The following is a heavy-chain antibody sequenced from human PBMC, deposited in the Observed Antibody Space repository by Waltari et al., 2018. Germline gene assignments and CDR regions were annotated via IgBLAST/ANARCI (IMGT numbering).Heavy chain of an antibody. CDR2: IKQDGSEK. Sequence: EVQLVESGGGLVQPGGSLRLSCAASGFTCSSYWMGWVRQAPGKGLEWVANIKQDGSEKYYVDSVKGRFTISRDNAKNSLYLQMNSLRAEDTAVYYCARDLWFNDWGQGTLVTVSS. CDR3: ARDLWFND. D-gene: IGHD3-10*01. J-gene: IGHJ4*02. V-gene: IGHV3-7*01. CDR1: GFTCSSYW.